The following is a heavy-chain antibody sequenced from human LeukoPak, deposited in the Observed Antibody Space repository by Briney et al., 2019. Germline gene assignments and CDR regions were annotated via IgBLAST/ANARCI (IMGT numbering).Heavy chain of an antibody. D-gene: IGHD3-10*01. CDR3: ARVWEDLWFGGDAENWFDP. V-gene: IGHV1-2*02. CDR1: GYTFTGYY. Sequence: ASVKVSCKASGYTFTGYYMHWVRQAPGQGLEWMGWINPNSGGTNYAQKFQGRVTMTRDTSISTAYMELSRLRSDDTAVYYCARVWEDLWFGGDAENWFDPWGQGTLVTVSS. CDR2: INPNSGGT. J-gene: IGHJ5*02.